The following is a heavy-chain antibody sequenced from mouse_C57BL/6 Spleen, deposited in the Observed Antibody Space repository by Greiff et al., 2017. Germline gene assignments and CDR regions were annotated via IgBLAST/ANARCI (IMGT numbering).Heavy chain of an antibody. CDR1: GFTFSDYY. CDR3: ARGGDGYYWYFDV. CDR2: INYDGSST. D-gene: IGHD2-3*01. V-gene: IGHV5-16*01. Sequence: EVMLVESEGGLVQPGSSMKLSCTASGFTFSDYYMAWVRQVPEKGLEWVANINYDGSSTYYLDSLKSRFIISRDNAKNILYLQMSSLKSEDTATYYCARGGDGYYWYFDVWGTGTTVTVSS. J-gene: IGHJ1*03.